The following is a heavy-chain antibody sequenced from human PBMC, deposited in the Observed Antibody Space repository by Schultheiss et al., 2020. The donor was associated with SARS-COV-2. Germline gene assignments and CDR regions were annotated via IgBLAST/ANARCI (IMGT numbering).Heavy chain of an antibody. D-gene: IGHD2-8*01. V-gene: IGHV3-23*01. CDR2: ISGSGGST. CDR1: GFTFDDYA. CDR3: AKDNGGYGMDV. Sequence: GGSLRLSCAASGFTFDDYAMHWVRQAPGKGLEWVSAISGSGGSTYYADSVKGRFTISRDNYKNTLYLQMNSLRADDTAVYFCAKDNGGYGMDVWGQGTTVTVSS. J-gene: IGHJ6*02.